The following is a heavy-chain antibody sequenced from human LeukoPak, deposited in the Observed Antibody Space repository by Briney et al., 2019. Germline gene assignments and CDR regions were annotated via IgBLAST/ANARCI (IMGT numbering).Heavy chain of an antibody. J-gene: IGHJ4*02. Sequence: GGSLRLSCAASGFTFSNYAMSWVRQAPGKGLEWVSTISGSGGSTYYADSVKGRFTISRDNSKNTLYLQMNSLRAVDTSVYNCAKGYSGSYFDYWGQGTLVTVSS. V-gene: IGHV3-23*01. D-gene: IGHD1-26*01. CDR3: AKGYSGSYFDY. CDR2: ISGSGGST. CDR1: GFTFSNYA.